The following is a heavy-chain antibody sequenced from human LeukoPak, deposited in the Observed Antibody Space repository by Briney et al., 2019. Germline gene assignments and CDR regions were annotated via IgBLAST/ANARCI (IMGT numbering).Heavy chain of an antibody. J-gene: IGHJ4*02. CDR2: IYYSGST. V-gene: IGHV4-39*01. CDR3: ARQGSLAAPPDY. Sequence: SETLSLTRTVSGGXISRSSYYWGWIRQPPGKGLEWIGSIYYSGSTYYNPSLKSRVTISVDTSKNQFSLKQSSVTAADTAVYYCARQGSLAAPPDYWGQGTLVTVSS. D-gene: IGHD6-25*01. CDR1: GGXISRSSYY.